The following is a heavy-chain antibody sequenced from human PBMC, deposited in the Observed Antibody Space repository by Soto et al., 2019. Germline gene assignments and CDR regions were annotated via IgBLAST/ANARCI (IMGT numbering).Heavy chain of an antibody. D-gene: IGHD3-10*01. J-gene: IGHJ5*01. V-gene: IGHV3-53*01. CDR3: ARLGPYGSESYSFRSNCFDS. CDR2: IYSGGSS. CDR1: GFTVSSSH. Sequence: GGSLRLSCTTSGFTVSSSHMTWVRQAPGKGLEWVSVIYSGGSSYYAVSVQGRFTISRDNSKNTVYLQMNSLRGEDTAMYYCARLGPYGSESYSFRSNCFDSWGQGTQVTVAS.